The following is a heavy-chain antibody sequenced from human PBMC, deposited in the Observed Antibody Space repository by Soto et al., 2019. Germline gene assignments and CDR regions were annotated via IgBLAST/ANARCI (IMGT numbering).Heavy chain of an antibody. CDR1: GGSVTSGDYY. CDR3: ARGRQGVGFGEFDY. V-gene: IGHV4-31*03. CDR2: IYYSEST. Sequence: QVQLQESGPGLVKPSQTLSLTCTVSGGSVTSGDYYWSWIRQHPGKGLEWIGYIYYSESTYYNPSRKSRVTISVDTSKNQFSLKLSSVTAADTAVYYCARGRQGVGFGEFDYWGRGTLVTVSS. J-gene: IGHJ4*02. D-gene: IGHD3-10*01.